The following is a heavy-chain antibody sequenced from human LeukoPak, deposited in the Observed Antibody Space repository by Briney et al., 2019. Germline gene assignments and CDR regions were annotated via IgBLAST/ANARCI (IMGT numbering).Heavy chain of an antibody. CDR1: TYSFNGYY. CDR3: ARNEGRLRWRY. Sequence: SQTLSLTCAVYTYSFNGYYSSWIRQPPEKGLEWIGEINHSGSTNYNPSLKSRVTISVDTSKNQFSLKLSSVTAADTAVYYCARNEGRLRWRYWGQGTLVTVSS. V-gene: IGHV4-34*01. J-gene: IGHJ4*02. CDR2: INHSGST. D-gene: IGHD4-23*01.